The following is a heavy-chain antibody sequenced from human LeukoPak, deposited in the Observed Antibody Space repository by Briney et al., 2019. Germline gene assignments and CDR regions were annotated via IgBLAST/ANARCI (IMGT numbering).Heavy chain of an antibody. V-gene: IGHV3-23*01. J-gene: IGHJ3*02. Sequence: PGGSLRLSCAASGFTFSSYAMSWVRQAPGKGLEWLSAISGSGGSTYYADSVKGRFTISRDNSKNTLYLQMNSLRAEDTAVYYCAKGHYYDSSGYYQDAFDIWGQGTMVTVSS. CDR1: GFTFSSYA. CDR3: AKGHYYDSSGYYQDAFDI. D-gene: IGHD3-22*01. CDR2: ISGSGGST.